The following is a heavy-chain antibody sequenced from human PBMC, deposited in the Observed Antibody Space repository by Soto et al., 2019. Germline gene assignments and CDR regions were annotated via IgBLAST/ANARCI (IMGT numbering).Heavy chain of an antibody. Sequence: PSETLSLTCTVSVGGSCSSYYWSWIRQPPGKGLEWIGYIYYSGSTNYNPSLKSRLTMSVHTSQNQFSLKVNSVTAADTAVYYCARNRGNYFDYWGQGILVTVSS. CDR3: ARNRGNYFDY. CDR2: IYYSGST. V-gene: IGHV4-59*01. CDR1: VGGSCSSYY. J-gene: IGHJ4*02.